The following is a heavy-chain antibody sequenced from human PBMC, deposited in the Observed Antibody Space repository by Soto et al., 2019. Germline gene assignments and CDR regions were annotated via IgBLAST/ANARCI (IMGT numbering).Heavy chain of an antibody. V-gene: IGHV3-33*01. D-gene: IGHD3-10*01. CDR3: ARDGSGDRHAFDI. Sequence: QVQLVESGGGVVQSGRSLRLSCAASGFSFSSYGMHWVRQAPGKGLEWVAVIWYDGRNKYYADSVKGRFTISRDNSKNTLYLLMNSLRAEDTAVYYCARDGSGDRHAFDIWGQGTMVTVSS. CDR1: GFSFSSYG. J-gene: IGHJ3*02. CDR2: IWYDGRNK.